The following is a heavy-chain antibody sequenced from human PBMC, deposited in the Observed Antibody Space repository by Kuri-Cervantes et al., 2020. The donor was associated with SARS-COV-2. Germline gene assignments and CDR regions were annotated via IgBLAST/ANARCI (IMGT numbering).Heavy chain of an antibody. J-gene: IGHJ3*02. Sequence: GGSLRLSCAASGFTFSSYEMNWVRQAPGKGLGWVSSISSSSSYIYYADSVKGRFTISRDNAKNSLYLQMNSLRAEDTAVYYCARDRPSNYYGSGSSLDAFDIWGQGTMVTVSS. V-gene: IGHV3-21*01. CDR1: GFTFSSYE. CDR2: ISSSSSYI. CDR3: ARDRPSNYYGSGSSLDAFDI. D-gene: IGHD3-10*01.